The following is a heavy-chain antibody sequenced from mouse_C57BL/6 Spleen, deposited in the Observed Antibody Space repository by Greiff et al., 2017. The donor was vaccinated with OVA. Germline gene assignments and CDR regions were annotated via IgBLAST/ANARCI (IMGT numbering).Heavy chain of an antibody. V-gene: IGHV8-12*01. J-gene: IGHJ2*01. CDR2: IYWDDDK. CDR3: ARSLGTCGYFDY. Sequence: QVTLKVSGPGILQSSQTLSLTCSFSGFSLSTSGMGVSWLRQPPGKGLVWLAHIYWDDDKRYNPSLKSRPTISKDTSRNQVLLKITSVYTEDTTTYYCARSLGTCGYFDYWGQGTTLTVSS. CDR1: GFSLSTSGMG. D-gene: IGHD3-3*01.